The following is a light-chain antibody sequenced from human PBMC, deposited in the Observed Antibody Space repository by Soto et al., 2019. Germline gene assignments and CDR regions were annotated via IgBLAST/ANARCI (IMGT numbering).Light chain of an antibody. CDR2: GAS. J-gene: IGKJ5*01. CDR3: QQCGSSLYT. Sequence: VLTQSTGTLSLSPGERATLSCRASQSVSNNYLAWYQQRPGQAPRLLIYGASTRATGIPDRFSGSGSGTDFTLTISRLEPEDFAAYYCQQCGSSLYTFGQGTRLEIK. CDR1: QSVSNNY. V-gene: IGKV3-20*01.